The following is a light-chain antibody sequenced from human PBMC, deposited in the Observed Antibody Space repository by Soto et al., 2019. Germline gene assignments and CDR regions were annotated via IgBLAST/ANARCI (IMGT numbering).Light chain of an antibody. CDR2: NDV. Sequence: QSVLTQPPSASGTPGQAVTISCSGSTSNIGTNTAKWYQQVPGSAPKILIYNDVQRPSGVPDRFSGSKSGTSASLVISGLQSEDEADYYCAAWDDSVWVFGGGTKLTVL. CDR1: TSNIGTNT. V-gene: IGLV1-44*01. J-gene: IGLJ3*02. CDR3: AAWDDSVWV.